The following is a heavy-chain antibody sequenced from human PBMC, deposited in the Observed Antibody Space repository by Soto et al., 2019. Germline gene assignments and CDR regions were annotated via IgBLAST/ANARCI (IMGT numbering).Heavy chain of an antibody. CDR3: ARDLEKIRFNLPDY. CDR1: GFTFSSYS. V-gene: IGHV3-21*01. Sequence: PGGSLRLSCAASGFTFSSYSMNWVRQAPGKGLEWVSSISSSSSYIYYADSVKGRFTISRDNAKNSLYLQMNSLRAEDTAVYYCARDLEKIRFNLPDYWGQGALVTVSS. J-gene: IGHJ4*02. CDR2: ISSSSSYI. D-gene: IGHD3-3*01.